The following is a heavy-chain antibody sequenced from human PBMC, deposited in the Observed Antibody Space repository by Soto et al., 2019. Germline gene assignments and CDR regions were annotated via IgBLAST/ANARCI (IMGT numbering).Heavy chain of an antibody. V-gene: IGHV1-69*13. CDR1: GDTFSSYA. Sequence: QVQLVQSGAEVKKPGSSVKDSCKASGDTFSSYAIRWVRQAPGQGLRRMGGIIPNFGRANYAQKLQGRVTITADQSTSTAYMELSSLRSEDTAVYYCARVKNTAMATAWYYFDYWGQGTLVTVSS. J-gene: IGHJ4*02. CDR3: ARVKNTAMATAWYYFDY. D-gene: IGHD5-18*01. CDR2: IIPNFGRA.